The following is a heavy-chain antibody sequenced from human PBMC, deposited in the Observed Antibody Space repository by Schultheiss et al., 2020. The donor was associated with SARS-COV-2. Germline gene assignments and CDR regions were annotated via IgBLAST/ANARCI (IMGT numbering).Heavy chain of an antibody. J-gene: IGHJ6*02. V-gene: IGHV5-51*01. CDR2: IYPADSET. D-gene: IGHD3-16*01. CDR1: GYSFTSHW. Sequence: GESLKISCKGSGYSFTSHWIGWVRQKTGKGLEWMGSIYPADSETRYNPSFQGQVTISADKSITTAYLQWGSLKASDTATYYCARHVLWVARRLDEGMDVWGQGTTVTVSS. CDR3: ARHVLWVARRLDEGMDV.